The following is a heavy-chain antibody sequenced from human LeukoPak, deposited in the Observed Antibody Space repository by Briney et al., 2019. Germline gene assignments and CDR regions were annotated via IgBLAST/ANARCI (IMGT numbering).Heavy chain of an antibody. Sequence: KPSETLSLTCTVAGGSISRYYWSWIRQPPGTGPEWIGYIYYTGRADYNPSLKSRVSMSVDTSKNQFSLRVNSMAAADTAVYYCARGDFWSGAPTDWGQGTLVTVSS. V-gene: IGHV4-59*01. CDR3: ARGDFWSGAPTD. J-gene: IGHJ4*02. CDR2: IYYTGRA. D-gene: IGHD3-3*01. CDR1: GGSISRYY.